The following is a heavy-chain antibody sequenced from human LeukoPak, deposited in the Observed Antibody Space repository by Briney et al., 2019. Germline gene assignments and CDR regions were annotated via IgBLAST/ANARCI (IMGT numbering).Heavy chain of an antibody. CDR3: ARGVVAATFYYYMDV. V-gene: IGHV1-2*02. J-gene: IGHJ6*03. D-gene: IGHD2-15*01. CDR2: INPSSGGT. Sequence: VASVKVSCKPSGYTFTRYYIHWVRQAPGQGFEWMGWINPSSGGTNYAQNFQGRVTMTRDTSLSTAYMEVSGLRSDDTAVYYCARGVVAATFYYYMDVWGKGTTVTVS. CDR1: GYTFTRYY.